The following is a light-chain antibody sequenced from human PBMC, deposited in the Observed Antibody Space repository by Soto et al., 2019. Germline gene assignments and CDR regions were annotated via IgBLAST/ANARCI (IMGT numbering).Light chain of an antibody. V-gene: IGLV1-44*01. CDR2: NND. J-gene: IGLJ3*02. CDR1: SSNIGSNT. Sequence: QTVVTQAPSVSGTPGQRVTISCSGTSSNIGSNTVNWYQQLPGTAPKLLIYNNDRRPSGVPDRFSGSKSGTSASLAIGGLQSEDEADYYCAAWDDRLNGWVFGGGTKVTVL. CDR3: AAWDDRLNGWV.